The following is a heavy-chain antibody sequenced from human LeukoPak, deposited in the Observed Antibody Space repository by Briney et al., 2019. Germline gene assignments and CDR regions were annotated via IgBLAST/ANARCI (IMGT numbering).Heavy chain of an antibody. D-gene: IGHD6-13*01. J-gene: IGHJ4*02. CDR2: TSYHGSNK. CDR1: GFTFSSYA. Sequence: GGSLRLSCAASGFTFSSYAIHWVRQAPGKGLEWVAVTSYHGSNKYYADSVKGRFTISRDNSKNTLYLQMNSLRAEDTAVYYCAKSGGIAAAGLDYWGQGTLVTVSS. V-gene: IGHV3-30-3*02. CDR3: AKSGGIAAAGLDY.